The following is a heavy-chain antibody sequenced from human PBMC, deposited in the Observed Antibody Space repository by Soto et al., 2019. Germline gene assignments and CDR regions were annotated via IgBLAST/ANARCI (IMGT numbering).Heavy chain of an antibody. Sequence: PSETLSLTCSVSGASVSSYYWSWVRQPPGKGLEWIGYIYYIGAYNYNPSLKSRVTISVDTSKNQFSLKLTSVTAADTAVYYCAINPETRYWLDPWGQGTLVTVSS. CDR2: IYYIGAY. CDR3: AINPETRYWLDP. D-gene: IGHD1-7*01. V-gene: IGHV4-59*02. J-gene: IGHJ5*02. CDR1: GASVSSYY.